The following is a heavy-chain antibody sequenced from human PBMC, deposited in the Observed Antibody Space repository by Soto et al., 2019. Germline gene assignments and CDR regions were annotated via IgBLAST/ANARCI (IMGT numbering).Heavy chain of an antibody. CDR1: GFTFSSYS. Sequence: EVPLVESGGGLVKPGGSLRLSCAASGFTFSSYSMNWVRQAPGKGLEWVSSISSSSSYIYYADSVKGRFTISRDNAKNSLYLQMNSLRAEDTDVYYCARDPNPSSGWYDYWGQGTLVTVSS. J-gene: IGHJ4*02. CDR2: ISSSSSYI. CDR3: ARDPNPSSGWYDY. V-gene: IGHV3-21*01. D-gene: IGHD6-19*01.